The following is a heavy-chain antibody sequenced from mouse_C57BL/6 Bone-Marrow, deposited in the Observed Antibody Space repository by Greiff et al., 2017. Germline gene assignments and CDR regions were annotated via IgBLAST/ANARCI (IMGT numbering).Heavy chain of an antibody. D-gene: IGHD2-4*01. Sequence: QVQLQQPGAELVMPGASVKLSCKASGYTFTSYWMHRVKQRPGQGLEWIGEIDPSDSYTNYNQKFKGKSTLTVDKSSSTAYMQLSSLTSEDSAVYYCAREGGDDYDVTWFAYRGQGALVTAFA. V-gene: IGHV1-69*01. CDR2: IDPSDSYT. CDR3: AREGGDDYDVTWFAY. J-gene: IGHJ3*01. CDR1: GYTFTSYW.